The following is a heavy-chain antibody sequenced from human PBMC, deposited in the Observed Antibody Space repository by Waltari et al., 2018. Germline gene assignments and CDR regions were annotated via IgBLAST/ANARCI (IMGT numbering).Heavy chain of an antibody. CDR3: ARDTTSRERAGD. V-gene: IGHV3-53*01. D-gene: IGHD1-1*01. J-gene: IGHJ4*02. CDR1: GLSISNNY. Sequence: VRLVESGGGLIHPGGSLRLSCAASGLSISNNYMHWVRQAPGKGLEWVSVIYTGEMKYYSDAVKGRFTISRDISKNMVYLQMNNLRAEDTALYYCARDTTSRERAGDWGQGTLVTVSS. CDR2: IYTGEMK.